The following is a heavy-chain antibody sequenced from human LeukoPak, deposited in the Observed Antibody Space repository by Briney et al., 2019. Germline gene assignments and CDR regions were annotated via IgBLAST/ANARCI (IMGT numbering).Heavy chain of an antibody. Sequence: PGGSLRLSCAASGFTFSSYDMHWVRKATGKGLEWVSAIGTAGDTYYPGSLKGRFTISRENAKNSLYLQMNSLRAGDTAVYYCARAPPQQLVLWGGYYYGMDVWGQGTTVTVSS. CDR3: ARAPPQQLVLWGGYYYGMDV. D-gene: IGHD6-13*01. V-gene: IGHV3-13*01. CDR1: GFTFSSYD. CDR2: IGTAGDT. J-gene: IGHJ6*02.